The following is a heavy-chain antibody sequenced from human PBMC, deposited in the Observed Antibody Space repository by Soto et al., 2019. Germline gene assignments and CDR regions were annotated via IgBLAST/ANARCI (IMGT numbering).Heavy chain of an antibody. Sequence: VGSLRLSCAASGFTFSAFAMNWVRQAPGKGLEWVSAITGSGGSTYYVDSVKGRFTISRDNSKNTLHLQMNSLRAEDSAVYYCAKLSGYDYYYYIDVWGKGTTVTVSS. CDR2: ITGSGGST. V-gene: IGHV3-23*01. CDR1: GFTFSAFA. CDR3: AKLSGYDYYYYIDV. J-gene: IGHJ6*03. D-gene: IGHD1-26*01.